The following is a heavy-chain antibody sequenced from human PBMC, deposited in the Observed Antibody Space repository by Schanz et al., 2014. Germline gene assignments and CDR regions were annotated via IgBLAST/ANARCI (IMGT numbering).Heavy chain of an antibody. Sequence: QVQVVQSGAELKKPGASVKVSCKASGYTFSSHGIHWLRQAPGQSLEWMGWINTANGNAKYSANFQARFSITRDSSATTAYMELTNLRSEDTAVYYCARDLPYFDGGKCYSDGFDIWGQGTLVTISS. CDR3: ARDLPYFDGGKCYSDGFDI. V-gene: IGHV1-3*04. J-gene: IGHJ3*02. CDR1: GYTFSSHG. D-gene: IGHD3-10*01. CDR2: INTANGNA.